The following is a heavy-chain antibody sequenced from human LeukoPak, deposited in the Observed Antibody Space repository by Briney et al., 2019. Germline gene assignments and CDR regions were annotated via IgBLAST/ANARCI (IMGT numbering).Heavy chain of an antibody. D-gene: IGHD2-15*01. J-gene: IGHJ4*02. CDR1: RGSISFYY. V-gene: IGHV4-59*01. CDR3: AREGGYCSDGSCYDSDY. CDR2: IFYSGST. Sequence: SETLSLTCIVSRGSISFYYWSWIRQPPGKGLEWIGHIFYSGSTNYNPSLKRRVTMSVDTYKNQFSLRLISVTAAATAVYYCAREGGYCSDGSCYDSDYWGQGTLVTVSS.